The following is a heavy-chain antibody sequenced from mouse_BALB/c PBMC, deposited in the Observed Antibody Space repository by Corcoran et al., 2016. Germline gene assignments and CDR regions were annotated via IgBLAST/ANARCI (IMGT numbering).Heavy chain of an antibody. D-gene: IGHD1-1*01. CDR2: INPNNGGT. CDR1: GYTYTDYN. J-gene: IGHJ2*01. Sequence: EVLLQQSGPELVKPGASVKIPCKASGYTYTDYNMDWVKQSHGKSLEWIGDINPNNGGTIYNQKFKGKATLTVDKSSSTAYMELRSLTSEDTAVYYCARRDYYGSSPSYYWGQGTTLTVSS. V-gene: IGHV1-18*01. CDR3: ARRDYYGSSPSYY.